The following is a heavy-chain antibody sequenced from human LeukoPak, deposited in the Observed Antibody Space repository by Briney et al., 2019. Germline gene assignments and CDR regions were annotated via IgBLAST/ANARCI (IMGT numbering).Heavy chain of an antibody. CDR3: ATDKEGSFDY. J-gene: IGHJ4*02. CDR1: GYSISSGYY. V-gene: IGHV4-38-2*02. Sequence: SETLSLTCAVSGYSISSGYYWGWIRQPPGKGLEWIGSIYHSGSTYYNPSLKSRVTISVDTSKNQFSLKLSSVTAADTAVYYCATDKEGSFDYWGQGTLVTVSS. CDR2: IYHSGST.